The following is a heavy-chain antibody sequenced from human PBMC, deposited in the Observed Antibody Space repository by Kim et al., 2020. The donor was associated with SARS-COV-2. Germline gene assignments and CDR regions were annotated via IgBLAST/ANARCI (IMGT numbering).Heavy chain of an antibody. D-gene: IGHD1-26*01. J-gene: IGHJ4*02. CDR2: TRNKAANYAP. V-gene: IGHV3-72*01. CDR1: GFTFSDYS. CDR3: ARDATGSYDY. Sequence: GGSLRLSCAASGFTFSDYSMDWVRQAPGKGLEWLGRTRNKAANYAPEYVASVKGRFIISRDSSEDSLYLQINNLKTEDTAVYYCARDATGSYDYWGQGTLVIVSS.